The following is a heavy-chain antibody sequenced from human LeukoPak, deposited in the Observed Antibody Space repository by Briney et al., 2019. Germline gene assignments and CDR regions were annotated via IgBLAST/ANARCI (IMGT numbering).Heavy chain of an antibody. V-gene: IGHV1-8*03. CDR1: GYTFTSYD. CDR3: ARGGRDCSGGTCYRWFDP. D-gene: IGHD2-15*01. Sequence: ASVKVSCKAAGYTFTSYDINWVRQATGQGPEWMGWMNPNSGNTGYAQKFQGRVTISRNSSTNTACMELSRLRPEDTAVYYCARGGRDCSGGTCYRWFDPWGQGTLVTVSS. J-gene: IGHJ5*02. CDR2: MNPNSGNT.